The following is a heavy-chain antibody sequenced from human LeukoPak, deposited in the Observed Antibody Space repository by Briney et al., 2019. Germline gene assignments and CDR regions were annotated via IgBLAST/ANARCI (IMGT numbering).Heavy chain of an antibody. V-gene: IGHV3-15*01. D-gene: IGHD6-13*01. CDR3: TTSSSGSEGIDY. Sequence: GGSLRLSCAASGFTFSNAWMSWVRQAPGKGLEWVGRIKSKTDGGTTDYAAPVKGGFTISRDDSKNTLYLQMNSLKTEDTAVYYCTTSSSGSEGIDYWGQGTLVTVSS. CDR1: GFTFSNAW. J-gene: IGHJ4*02. CDR2: IKSKTDGGTT.